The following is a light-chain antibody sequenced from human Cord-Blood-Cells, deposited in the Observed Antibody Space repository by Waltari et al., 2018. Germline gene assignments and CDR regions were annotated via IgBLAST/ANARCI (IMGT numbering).Light chain of an antibody. CDR2: DAS. CDR3: QQRSNWPRT. Sequence: EIVLTQSTATLPLSPGQRATLTCTASQNISSYLAWYQQKPGQAPRLLIYDASNRATGIPARFSGSGSGTDFTLTISSLEPEDFAVYYCQQRSNWPRTFGQGTKLEIK. V-gene: IGKV3-11*01. CDR1: QNISSY. J-gene: IGKJ2*01.